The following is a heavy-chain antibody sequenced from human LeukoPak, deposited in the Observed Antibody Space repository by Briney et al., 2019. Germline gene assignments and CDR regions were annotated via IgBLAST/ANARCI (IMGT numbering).Heavy chain of an antibody. V-gene: IGHV1-69*04. CDR3: ARGRSRGMATITAYYYYYYGMDV. CDR2: IIPIFGIA. CDR1: GGNFSGYA. J-gene: IGHJ6*02. D-gene: IGHD5-24*01. Sequence: SVKVSCKASGGNFSGYAISWVRQAPGQGLEWMGTIIPIFGIANYAQKFQGRVTITADKSTSTAYMELSSLRSEDTAVYYCARGRSRGMATITAYYYYYYGMDVWGQGTTVTVSS.